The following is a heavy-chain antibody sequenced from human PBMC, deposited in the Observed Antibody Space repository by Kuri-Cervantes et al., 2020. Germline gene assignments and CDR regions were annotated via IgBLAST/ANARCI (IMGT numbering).Heavy chain of an antibody. V-gene: IGHV3-33*01. Sequence: GESLKISCAASGFTFSSYGMHWVRQAPGKGLEWVAVIWYDGSNKYYADSVKGRFTISRDNSKNTPYLQMNSLRAEDTAVYYCARVNVWGSYRASPLGYWGQGTLVTVSS. J-gene: IGHJ4*02. CDR3: ARVNVWGSYRASPLGY. CDR2: IWYDGSNK. CDR1: GFTFSSYG. D-gene: IGHD3-16*02.